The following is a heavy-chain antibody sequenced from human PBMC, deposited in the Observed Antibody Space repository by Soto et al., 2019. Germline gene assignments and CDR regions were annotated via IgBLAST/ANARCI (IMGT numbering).Heavy chain of an antibody. V-gene: IGHV1-24*01. J-gene: IGHJ4*02. D-gene: IGHD2-15*01. CDR2: FDPEDGET. CDR1: GYTLTELS. CDR3: ARVSHLKNCSGGSCYSGWFDY. Sequence: ASVKVSCKVSGYTLTELSMHWVRQAPGKGLEWMGGFDPEDGETIYAQKFQGRVTMTEDTSTDTAYMELRSLRSDDTAVYYCARVSHLKNCSGGSCYSGWFDYWGQGTLVTVSS.